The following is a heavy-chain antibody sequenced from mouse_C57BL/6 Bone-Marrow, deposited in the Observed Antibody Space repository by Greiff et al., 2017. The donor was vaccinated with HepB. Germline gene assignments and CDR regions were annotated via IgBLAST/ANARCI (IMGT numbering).Heavy chain of an antibody. D-gene: IGHD1-1*01. CDR2: INPYNGGT. CDR3: ARRAVPYFDY. J-gene: IGHJ2*01. V-gene: IGHV1-19*01. CDR1: GYTFTDYY. Sequence: SGPVLVKPGASVKMSCKASGYTFTDYYMNWVKQSHGKSLEWIGVINPYNGGTSYNQKFKGKATLTVDKSSSTAYMELNSLTSEDSAVYYSARRAVPYFDYWGQGTTLTVSS.